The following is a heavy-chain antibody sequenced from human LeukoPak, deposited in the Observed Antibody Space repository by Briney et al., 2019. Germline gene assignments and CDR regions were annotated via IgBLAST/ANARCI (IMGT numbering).Heavy chain of an antibody. CDR2: ISSDDSST. J-gene: IGHJ4*02. D-gene: IGHD6-19*01. CDR3: AREGSGWYYFDY. V-gene: IGHV3-74*01. CDR1: GFTFSSYW. Sequence: PGGSLRLSCAASGFTFSSYWMHWVRQAPGEGLVWLSRISSDDSSTSYADSVKRRFTISRDNAKSTLYLQMNSLRAEDTAVYYCAREGSGWYYFDYWGQGTLVTVSS.